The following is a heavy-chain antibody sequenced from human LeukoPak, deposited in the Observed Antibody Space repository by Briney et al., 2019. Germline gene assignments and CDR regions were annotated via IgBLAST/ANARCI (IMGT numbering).Heavy chain of an antibody. CDR3: ARLEDGSGSYYYDAFDI. D-gene: IGHD3-10*01. V-gene: IGHV4-61*01. CDR2: IYYSGST. J-gene: IGHJ3*02. Sequence: SSETLSLTCTVAGGSISSSSYYWSWIRQPPGKGLEWIGYIYYSGSTNYNPSLKSRVTISVDTSKNQFSLKLSSVTAADTAVYYCARLEDGSGSYYYDAFDIWGQGTMVTVSS. CDR1: GGSISSSSYY.